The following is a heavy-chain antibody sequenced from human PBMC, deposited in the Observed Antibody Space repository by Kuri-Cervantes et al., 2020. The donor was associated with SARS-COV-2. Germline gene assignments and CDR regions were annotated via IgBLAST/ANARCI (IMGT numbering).Heavy chain of an antibody. Sequence: SETLSLTCTVSGGSISSYYWSWIRQPPGKGLEWIGYIYYSGNTNYNPSLKSRVTISVDTSKNQFSLKLSSVTAADTAVYYCARALGTTGDYWGQGTLVTVSS. J-gene: IGHJ4*02. D-gene: IGHD1-1*01. CDR3: ARALGTTGDY. CDR2: IYYSGNT. V-gene: IGHV4-59*01. CDR1: GGSISSYY.